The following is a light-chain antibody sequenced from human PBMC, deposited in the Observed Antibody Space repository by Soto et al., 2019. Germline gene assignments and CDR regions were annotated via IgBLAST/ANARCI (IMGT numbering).Light chain of an antibody. CDR2: GNS. V-gene: IGLV1-40*01. Sequence: QAVVTQPPSVSGAPGQRVTISCTGSSTNIGAAYDVHWYQQHPGTAPKLLIYGNSNRPSGVPDRFSGSKSGTSASLAITGLQAEDEADYYCQSYDSSLSAWVFGGGTKLTVL. CDR1: STNIGAAYD. J-gene: IGLJ3*02. CDR3: QSYDSSLSAWV.